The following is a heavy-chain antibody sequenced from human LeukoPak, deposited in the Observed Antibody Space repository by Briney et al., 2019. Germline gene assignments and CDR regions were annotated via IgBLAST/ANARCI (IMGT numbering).Heavy chain of an antibody. CDR2: IGTAGDT. CDR1: GFTFSSYD. J-gene: IGHJ4*02. D-gene: IGHD3-22*01. Sequence: GGSLRLSCAASGFTFSSYDMHWVRQATGKGLEWVSAIGTAGDTYYPGSVKGRFTISRENAKNSLYLQMNSLRAGDTAVYYCARGLDYYDSSGTTSWDYWGLGTLVTVSS. CDR3: ARGLDYYDSSGTTSWDY. V-gene: IGHV3-13*01.